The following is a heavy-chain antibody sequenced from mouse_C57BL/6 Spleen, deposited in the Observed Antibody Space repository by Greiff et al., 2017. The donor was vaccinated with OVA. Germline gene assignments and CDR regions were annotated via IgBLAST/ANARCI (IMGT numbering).Heavy chain of an antibody. V-gene: IGHV1-26*01. D-gene: IGHD4-1*01. J-gene: IGHJ2*01. Sequence: QLQQSGPELVKPGASVKISCKASGYTFTDYYMNWVKQSHGKSLEWIGDINPINGGTSYNQKFKGKATLTVDKSSSTAYMELRSLTSEDSAVYYCARERDWDYFDYWGQGTTLTVSS. CDR1: GYTFTDYY. CDR2: INPINGGT. CDR3: ARERDWDYFDY.